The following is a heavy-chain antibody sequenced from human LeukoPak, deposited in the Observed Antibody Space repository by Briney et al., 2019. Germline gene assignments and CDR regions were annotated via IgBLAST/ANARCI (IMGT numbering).Heavy chain of an antibody. Sequence: GGSLRLSCAASRFTFSTYSMNRVRQAPGKGLEWVSSIDSTSTYIYYADSVKGRFTISRDNAKNSLYLQMDSLRAEDTAVYYCARDSLVGSTTPVFDYWGQGTLVTVSS. V-gene: IGHV3-21*04. J-gene: IGHJ4*02. D-gene: IGHD1-26*01. CDR3: ARDSLVGSTTPVFDY. CDR2: IDSTSTYI. CDR1: RFTFSTYS.